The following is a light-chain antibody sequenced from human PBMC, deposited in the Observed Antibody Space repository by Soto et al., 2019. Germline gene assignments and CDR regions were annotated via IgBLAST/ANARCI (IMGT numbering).Light chain of an antibody. Sequence: EIVVTQSPATLSVSPGERVTLSCRASQSVSSSLAWYQQRPGQAPRLLIYDTSTRAAGISARCSGSGSGTEFTLTINCLQSEDFAVYYCQQYIDWPPGTFGQGTAVEIK. CDR1: QSVSSS. CDR2: DTS. V-gene: IGKV3-15*01. CDR3: QQYIDWPPGT. J-gene: IGKJ1*01.